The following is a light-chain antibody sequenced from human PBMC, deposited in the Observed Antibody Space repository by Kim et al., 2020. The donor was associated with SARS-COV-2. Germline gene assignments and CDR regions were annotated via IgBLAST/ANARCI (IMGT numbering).Light chain of an antibody. CDR3: QQYDTYWT. V-gene: IGKV1-5*03. CDR2: KTS. J-gene: IGKJ1*01. CDR1: QSVSNW. Sequence: DIQMTLSPSTPSASVGDRVNTTCRASQSVSNWLAWYQQRPGNAPKLLIYKTSTLESGVPSRFSGSGSGTEFTLTISSLQPDDFATYYCQQYDTYWTFGQGTKVDIK.